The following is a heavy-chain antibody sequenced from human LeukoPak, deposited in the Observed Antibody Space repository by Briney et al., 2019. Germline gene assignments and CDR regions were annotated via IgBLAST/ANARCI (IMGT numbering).Heavy chain of an antibody. V-gene: IGHV4-4*07. CDR1: GGSISSYY. J-gene: IGHJ5*02. D-gene: IGHD4-17*01. CDR3: AKNFYGDYWFDP. CDR2: IYSTGST. Sequence: SETLSLTCTVSGGSISSYYWSWIRQPAGKGLEWIGRIYSTGSTNYNPSLKSRVTMSVDTSKNQFSLRLRSVTAADTAVYYCAKNFYGDYWFDPWGQGTLVTVSS.